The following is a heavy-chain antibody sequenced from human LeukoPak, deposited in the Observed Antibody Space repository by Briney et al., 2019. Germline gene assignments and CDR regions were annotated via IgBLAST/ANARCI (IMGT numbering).Heavy chain of an antibody. J-gene: IGHJ4*02. CDR3: ARAHDWQWLVYFDY. CDR1: GFTVSSNY. V-gene: IGHV3-53*01. CDR2: IYSGGST. Sequence: GGSLRLSCAASGFTVSSNYMSWVRQAPGKGLEWVSVIYSGGSTYYADSVKGRFTISRDNSKNTLYLQMNSLRAEDTAVYYCARAHDWQWLVYFDYWGQGTLVTVSS. D-gene: IGHD6-19*01.